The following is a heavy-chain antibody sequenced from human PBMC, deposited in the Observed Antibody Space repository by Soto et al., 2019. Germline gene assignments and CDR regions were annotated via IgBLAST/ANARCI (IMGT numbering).Heavy chain of an antibody. CDR2: INHSGST. J-gene: IGHJ4*02. CDR1: GGSFSGYY. V-gene: IGHV4-34*01. D-gene: IGHD2-2*01. Sequence: SETLSLTCAVYGGSFSGYYWSWIRQPPGKGLEWIGEINHSGSTNYNPSLKSRVTISVDTSKNQFSLKLSSVTAADTAVYYCASLSYALDYWGQGTLVPVSS. CDR3: ASLSYALDY.